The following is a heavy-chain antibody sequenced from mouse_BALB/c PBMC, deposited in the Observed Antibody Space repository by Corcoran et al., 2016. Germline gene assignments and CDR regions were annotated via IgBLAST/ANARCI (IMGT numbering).Heavy chain of an antibody. CDR3: ARRGAYGNYEGVVWVAY. V-gene: IGHV9-3-1*01. CDR2: INTYTGEP. CDR1: GDTFTNYG. Sequence: QTQLVQSGPELKKPGETVEISCKASGDTFTNYGMNWVKQAPGKGLKWMGWINTYTGEPTYADDFKGRFAFSLETSASTAYLQINNLKNEDTATYFCARRGAYGNYEGVVWVAYWGQGTLVTVSA. J-gene: IGHJ3*01. D-gene: IGHD2-1*01.